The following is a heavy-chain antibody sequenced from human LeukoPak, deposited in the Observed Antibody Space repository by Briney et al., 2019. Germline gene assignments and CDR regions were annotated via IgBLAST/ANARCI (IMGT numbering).Heavy chain of an antibody. J-gene: IGHJ4*02. CDR1: GFTFSGSI. D-gene: IGHD6-13*01. CDR2: ISGGGGST. V-gene: IGHV3-23*01. CDR3: AREQQLVPWIDY. Sequence: PGGSLRLSCAASGFTFSGSIMHWVRQASGKGLEWVSAISGGGGSTYYADSVKGRFTISRDNSKNTLYLQMNSLRAEDTAVYYCAREQQLVPWIDYWGQGTLVTVSS.